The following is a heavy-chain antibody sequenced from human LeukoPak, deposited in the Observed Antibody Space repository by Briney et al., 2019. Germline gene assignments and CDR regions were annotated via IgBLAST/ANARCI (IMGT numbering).Heavy chain of an antibody. J-gene: IGHJ4*02. Sequence: PGRSLRLSCAASGFTFSSYSMNWVRQAPGKGLEWVSYISSSSSTIYYADSVKGRFTISRDNAKNSLYLQMNSLRDEDTAVYYCARDETHYYDSRGLDFDYWGQGTLVTVSS. CDR1: GFTFSSYS. D-gene: IGHD3-22*01. V-gene: IGHV3-48*02. CDR2: ISSSSSTI. CDR3: ARDETHYYDSRGLDFDY.